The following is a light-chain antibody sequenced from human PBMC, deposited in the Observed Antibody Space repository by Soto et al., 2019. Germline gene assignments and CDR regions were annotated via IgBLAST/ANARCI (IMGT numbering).Light chain of an antibody. Sequence: QSVLTQPPSVSAAPGQKVTISCSGSSSNIGNNYVSWYQQLPGTAPKLLIYETNKRPSGIPDRFSGSKSGTAATLGITGLQTGDEADYYCGTWDSGLSGGVFGGGTKLTVL. J-gene: IGLJ2*01. CDR1: SSNIGNNY. CDR2: ETN. CDR3: GTWDSGLSGGV. V-gene: IGLV1-51*02.